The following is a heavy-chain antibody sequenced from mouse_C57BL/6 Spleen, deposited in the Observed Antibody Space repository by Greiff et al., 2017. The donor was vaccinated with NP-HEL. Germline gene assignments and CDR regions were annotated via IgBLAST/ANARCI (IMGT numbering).Heavy chain of an antibody. CDR3: ARTLAYYNSALFDY. V-gene: IGHV1-52*01. Sequence: QVQLKQPGAELVRPGSSVKLSCKASGYTFTSYWMHWVKQRPIQGLEWIGNIDPSDSETHYNQKFKDKATLTVDKSSSTAYMQLSSLTSEDSAVYYCARTLAYYNSALFDYWGQGTTLTVSS. CDR1: GYTFTSYW. CDR2: IDPSDSET. J-gene: IGHJ2*01. D-gene: IGHD2-12*01.